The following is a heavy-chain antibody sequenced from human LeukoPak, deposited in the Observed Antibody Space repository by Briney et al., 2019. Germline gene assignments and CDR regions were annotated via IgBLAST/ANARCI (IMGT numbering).Heavy chain of an antibody. CDR2: IYSGGST. CDR1: GFTVSNNY. D-gene: IGHD2-21*02. Sequence: PGGSLRLSCAASGFTVSNNYMNWVRQAPGKGLEWVSLIYSGGSTYYADSVKGRFTISRDNSKNSLYLQMNSLRAEDMAVYYCARDRCSSAADCPSYYFDYWGQGTLVTVSS. J-gene: IGHJ4*02. CDR3: ARDRCSSAADCPSYYFDY. V-gene: IGHV3-53*01.